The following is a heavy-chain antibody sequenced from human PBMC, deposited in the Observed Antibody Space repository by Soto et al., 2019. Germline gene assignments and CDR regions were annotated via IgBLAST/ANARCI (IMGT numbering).Heavy chain of an antibody. CDR2: IIPIFSTT. Sequence: QVHLVQSGAEVKKPGSSVKVSCKASGGTFSNHAINWVRQAPGQGLEWMGRIIPIFSTTNYAQKFQGRVPFPADESTLPAYMELSSLKHDDTAVYYCAREVAADGTFREDVFDIWGQRTLVTVSS. CDR3: AREVAADGTFREDVFDI. CDR1: GGTFSNHA. D-gene: IGHD6-13*01. J-gene: IGHJ3*02. V-gene: IGHV1-69*12.